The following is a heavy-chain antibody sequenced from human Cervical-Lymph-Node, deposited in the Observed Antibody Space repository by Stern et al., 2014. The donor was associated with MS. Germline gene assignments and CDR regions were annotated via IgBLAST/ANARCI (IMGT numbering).Heavy chain of an antibody. CDR3: AAEPMYYSDSVGAFDI. Sequence: VQLVQSGPEVKKPGTSVKVSCKASGFTFTSSAVQWVRQARGQRLEWIGWIVVCSGNTTYAQKFQERVTITRDMSTSTAYMELSSLRSEDTAVYYCAAEPMYYSDSVGAFDIWGQGTMVTVSS. V-gene: IGHV1-58*01. J-gene: IGHJ3*02. CDR1: GFTFTSSA. CDR2: IVVCSGNT. D-gene: IGHD3-22*01.